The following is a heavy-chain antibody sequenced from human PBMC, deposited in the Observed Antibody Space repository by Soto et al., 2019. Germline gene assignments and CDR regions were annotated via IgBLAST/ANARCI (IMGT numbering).Heavy chain of an antibody. CDR3: TTYHGDYNFDH. CDR1: GYTLNQLA. D-gene: IGHD4-17*01. V-gene: IGHV1-24*01. J-gene: IGHJ5*02. CDR2: FDPDEAET. Sequence: ASVTVSCTVSGYTLNQLAMHWVRQAPGKGLEWLGGFDPDEAETIYAQHFQGRVTMTEDTSTDTVYMELSSLRSEDTALYFCTTYHGDYNFDHWGQGTLVTVSS.